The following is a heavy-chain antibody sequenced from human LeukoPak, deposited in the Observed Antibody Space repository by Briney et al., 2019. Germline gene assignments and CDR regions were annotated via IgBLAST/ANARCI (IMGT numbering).Heavy chain of an antibody. CDR1: GGSISSYY. V-gene: IGHV4-4*07. CDR3: ARTEYSSSTIDY. Sequence: PSETLSLTCTVSGGSISSYYWSWIRQPAGKGLGWIGRIYTSGSTNYNPSLKSRVTISVDTSKNQFSLKLSSVTAADTAVYYCARTEYSSSTIDYWGQGTLVTVSS. J-gene: IGHJ4*02. D-gene: IGHD6-13*01. CDR2: IYTSGST.